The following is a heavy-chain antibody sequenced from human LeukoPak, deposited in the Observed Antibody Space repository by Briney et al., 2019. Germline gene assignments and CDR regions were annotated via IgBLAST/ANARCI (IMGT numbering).Heavy chain of an antibody. V-gene: IGHV4-59*01. CDR1: SHAPGTFT. J-gene: IGHJ6*02. CDR3: GTTSPQLDRYNYCDRPNV. Sequence: SETLSPSCMVSSHAPGTFTKIWMRQPPGKGLEWIGYIDYSESTRYNPSLRSLVTIFVDTSNNQVSLKVNSVTAADTAVYYCGTTSPQLDRYNYCDRPNVWGQGTTVTVSS. CDR2: IDYSEST. D-gene: IGHD5-24*01.